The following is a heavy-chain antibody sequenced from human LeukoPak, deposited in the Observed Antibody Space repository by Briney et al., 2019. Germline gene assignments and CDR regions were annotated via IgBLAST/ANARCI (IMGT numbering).Heavy chain of an antibody. CDR2: INPGNGDT. D-gene: IGHD2-15*01. J-gene: IGHJ6*02. Sequence: ASVKVSCKGSGYTFTNYAIHWVRQAPGQSLEWLGWINPGNGDTKYSQDFQGRVTINTDTSAATAYVELNSLTSEDTAVYYCARNRWHCRVNCDSVYYFALDVWGQGTTVTVSS. V-gene: IGHV1-3*01. CDR3: ARNRWHCRVNCDSVYYFALDV. CDR1: GYTFTNYA.